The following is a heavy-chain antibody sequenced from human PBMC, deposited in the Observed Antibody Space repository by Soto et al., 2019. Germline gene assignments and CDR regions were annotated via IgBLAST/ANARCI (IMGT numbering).Heavy chain of an antibody. CDR3: ARDRYGVPRGDYFDS. CDR2: IYYSGSN. Sequence: QVQLQESGPGLVKPSQTLSLTCTVSGGSISSGEHYWSWIRQLPGKGLEWIGNIYYSGSNYYNPSLKSRVTKSVDTSKNQVSLNLSSVTAADTAIYYCARDRYGVPRGDYFDSWGQGILVTVSS. D-gene: IGHD4-17*01. CDR1: GGSISSGEHY. V-gene: IGHV4-31*03. J-gene: IGHJ4*02.